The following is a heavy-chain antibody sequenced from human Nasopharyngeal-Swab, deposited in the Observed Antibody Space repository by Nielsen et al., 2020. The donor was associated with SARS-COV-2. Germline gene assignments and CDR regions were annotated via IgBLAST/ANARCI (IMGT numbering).Heavy chain of an antibody. V-gene: IGHV4-39*01. CDR3: AAPWGSGTVAYFDY. J-gene: IGHJ4*02. CDR1: GGSISSSSYY. D-gene: IGHD3-16*01. Sequence: SETLSLTCTVSGGSISSSSYYWGWIRQPPGKGLEWIGSIDYSGSTYYNPSLKSRVTISVDTSKNQFSLKLSSVTAADTAVYYCAAPWGSGTVAYFDYWGQGTLVTVSS. CDR2: IDYSGST.